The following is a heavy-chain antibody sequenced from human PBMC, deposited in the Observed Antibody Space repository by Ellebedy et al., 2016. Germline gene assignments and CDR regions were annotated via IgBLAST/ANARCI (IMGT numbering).Heavy chain of an antibody. J-gene: IGHJ6*02. D-gene: IGHD2-21*01. CDR2: ISYDGSNK. CDR3: ARPRGDNDYGMDV. V-gene: IGHV3-30-3*01. CDR1: GFTFSSYA. Sequence: GESLKISCAASGFTFSSYAMHWVRQAPGKGLEWVAVISYDGSNKYYADSVKGRFTISRDNSKNTLYLQMNSLRAEDTAVYYCARPRGDNDYGMDVWGQGTTVTVSS.